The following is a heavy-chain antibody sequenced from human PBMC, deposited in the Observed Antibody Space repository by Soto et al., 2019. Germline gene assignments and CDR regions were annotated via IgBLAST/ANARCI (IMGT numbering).Heavy chain of an antibody. V-gene: IGHV3-23*01. CDR2: ISGSGGST. J-gene: IGHJ6*02. CDR1: GFMFSSYV. CDR3: AKKRRLWFGELSYYYGMDV. Sequence: EVQLLESGGGLVQPGGSLRLSCAASGFMFSSYVMSWVRQAPGKGLEWVSGISGSGGSTYYADSVKGRFTISRDNSKNTLYLQMNSLRAEDTAVYYCAKKRRLWFGELSYYYGMDVWGQGTTVTVSS. D-gene: IGHD3-10*01.